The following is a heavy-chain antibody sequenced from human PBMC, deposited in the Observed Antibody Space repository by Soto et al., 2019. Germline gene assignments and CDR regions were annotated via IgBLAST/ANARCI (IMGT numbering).Heavy chain of an antibody. V-gene: IGHV3-30-3*01. D-gene: IGHD2-2*01. CDR1: GITISNYF. CDR2: ISYDGSNK. Sequence: QVQLVESVGGVVQPGRSLRVSCAASGITISNYFMYWVRQAPGKGLEWVAAISYDGSNKHYSDSVQGRLTISRDNSKNTLFLQMNSLRDEDTAVYYCVARDQYYAMVVWGQGTTVAVSS. CDR3: VARDQYYAMVV. J-gene: IGHJ6*02.